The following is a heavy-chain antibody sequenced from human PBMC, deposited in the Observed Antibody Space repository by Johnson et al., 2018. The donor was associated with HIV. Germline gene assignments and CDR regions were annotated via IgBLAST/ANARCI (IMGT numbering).Heavy chain of an antibody. CDR2: IRYDGSNK. Sequence: QEQLVESGGGVVQPGGSLRLSCVASGFTFSSNGMHWVRQAPGNGLEWVAFIRYDGSNKYYADSVKGRFTISRDNSKNTLYLQMNTLRAEDTAVYYCGGVGRTGSAFDMWGLGTMVTVSS. CDR1: GFTFSSNG. CDR3: GGVGRTGSAFDM. V-gene: IGHV3-30*02. J-gene: IGHJ3*02. D-gene: IGHD2-15*01.